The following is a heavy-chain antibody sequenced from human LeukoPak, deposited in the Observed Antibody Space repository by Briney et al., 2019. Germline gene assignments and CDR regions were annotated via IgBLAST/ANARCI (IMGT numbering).Heavy chain of an antibody. CDR1: GFTFSTYS. J-gene: IGHJ4*02. Sequence: GGSLRLSCAASGFTFSTYSMNWVRQAPGKGLEWVSYISSSSSTIYYADSVKGRFTISRDNAKNSLYLQMNSLRAEDTAVYYCARGSTYYDSSGQVPFDYWGQGTPVTVSS. V-gene: IGHV3-48*01. CDR2: ISSSSSTI. D-gene: IGHD3-22*01. CDR3: ARGSTYYDSSGQVPFDY.